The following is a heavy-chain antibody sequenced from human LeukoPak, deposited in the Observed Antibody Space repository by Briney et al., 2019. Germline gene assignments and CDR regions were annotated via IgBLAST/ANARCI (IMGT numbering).Heavy chain of an antibody. CDR1: GYTFTSYG. CDR3: ARPYDFWSGSGVLDY. CDR2: ISAYNGNT. D-gene: IGHD3-3*01. Sequence: ASVKVSCKASGYTFTSYGISWVRQAPGQGLEWMGWISAYNGNTNYAQKFQGRVTITADKSTSTAYMELSSLRSEDTAVYYCARPYDFWSGSGVLDYWGQGTLVTVSS. J-gene: IGHJ4*02. V-gene: IGHV1-18*01.